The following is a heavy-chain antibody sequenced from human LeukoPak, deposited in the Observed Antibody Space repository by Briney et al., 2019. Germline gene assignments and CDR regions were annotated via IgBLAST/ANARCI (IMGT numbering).Heavy chain of an antibody. CDR3: ARDYGYGVYYMDV. Sequence: GGSPRLSCAASGFTFSSYSMHWVRQAPGKGLEWVALISYDGNDEHYAASVKGRFTISRDNSKNTHYLQMISLRPEDTAVYYCARDYGYGVYYMDVWGNGTPVTVSS. D-gene: IGHD4-17*01. CDR2: ISYDGNDE. J-gene: IGHJ6*03. CDR1: GFTFSSYS. V-gene: IGHV3-30*04.